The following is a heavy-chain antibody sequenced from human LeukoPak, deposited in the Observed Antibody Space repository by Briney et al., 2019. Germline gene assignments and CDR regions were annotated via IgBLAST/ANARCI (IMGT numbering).Heavy chain of an antibody. D-gene: IGHD6-19*01. V-gene: IGHV3-33*01. Sequence: QTGGSLRLSCTASGFTFSNYAMHWVRQAPGKGLEWVAVIWYDGSNKYYADSVKGRFTISRDNSKNTVFLLMNSLRAEDTAVYYCARGAGTGWYDFDYWGQGSVVTVPS. J-gene: IGHJ4*02. CDR1: GFTFSNYA. CDR2: IWYDGSNK. CDR3: ARGAGTGWYDFDY.